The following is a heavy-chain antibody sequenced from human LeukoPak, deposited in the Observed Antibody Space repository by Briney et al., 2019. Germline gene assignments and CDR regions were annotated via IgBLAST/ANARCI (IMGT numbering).Heavy chain of an antibody. Sequence: GASVKVSCKAFGYTFTSYYMHWVRQDPGQGLEWMGIINPSGGSTSYAQKFQGRVTMTRDTSPTTVYMELSSLRSEDTAVYYCARDRDGVRGAINTPPGDYWGQGTLVTVSS. CDR1: GYTFTSYY. V-gene: IGHV1-46*01. CDR2: INPSGGST. J-gene: IGHJ4*02. CDR3: ARDRDGVRGAINTPPGDY. D-gene: IGHD3-10*01.